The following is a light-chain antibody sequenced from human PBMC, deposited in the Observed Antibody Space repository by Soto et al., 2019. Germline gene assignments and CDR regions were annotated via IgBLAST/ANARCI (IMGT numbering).Light chain of an antibody. CDR1: SGDVGNYNL. V-gene: IGLV2-14*02. CDR3: SSFTSSTTLVV. J-gene: IGLJ2*01. Sequence: QSALTQPASVSGSPGQSITISCSGVSGDVGNYNLVSWYQQYPGKAPALLIYEVNNRPSGVSDRFSGSKAGNTASLTISGLQAEDEADYYCSSFTSSTTLVVFGGGTKLTVL. CDR2: EVN.